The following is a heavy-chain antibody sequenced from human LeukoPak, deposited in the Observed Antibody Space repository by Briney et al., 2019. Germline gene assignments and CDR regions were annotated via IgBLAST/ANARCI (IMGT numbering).Heavy chain of an antibody. D-gene: IGHD5-12*01. Sequence: SETLSLTCTVSGGFLSSSSYYWGWIRQPPGKGLEWIGSIYHSGSTYYNPSLRSRVTISLDTSKNQFSLKMFSVTAADTAVYYCARDSVVDIEASTTCYFDSWGQGTLVTVSS. V-gene: IGHV4-39*07. CDR2: IYHSGST. CDR1: GGFLSSSSYY. CDR3: ARDSVVDIEASTTCYFDS. J-gene: IGHJ4*02.